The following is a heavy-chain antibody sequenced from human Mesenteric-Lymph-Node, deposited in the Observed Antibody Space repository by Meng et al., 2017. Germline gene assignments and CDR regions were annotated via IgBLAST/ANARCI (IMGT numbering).Heavy chain of an antibody. D-gene: IGHD3-9*01. Sequence: GGSLRLSCAASGFTFSSYWMSWVRQAPGKGLEWVANIKQEGSEKYYGDSVKGRFTIARDNAKNSLYLQMNSLSAEDTAVYYCARLNYLGSPVLRYFDWDTAPQFFDYWGQGTLVTVSS. CDR2: IKQEGSEK. J-gene: IGHJ4*02. CDR3: ARLNYLGSPVLRYFDWDTAPQFFDY. V-gene: IGHV3-7*01. CDR1: GFTFSSYW.